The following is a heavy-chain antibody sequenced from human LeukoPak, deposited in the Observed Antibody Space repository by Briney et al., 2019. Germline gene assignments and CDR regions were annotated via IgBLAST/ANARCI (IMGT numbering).Heavy chain of an antibody. Sequence: SQTLSLTCAISGDRVSSNSAAWNWFRQSPSRGLEWLGRTYYRSKWYYDYAVSVKSRITINADTSKNQFSLQLNSVTPEDTAVYYCAREEYSRSWYFGLDVWGQGTTATVSS. CDR2: TYYRSKWYY. V-gene: IGHV6-1*01. J-gene: IGHJ6*02. D-gene: IGHD1-26*01. CDR3: AREEYSRSWYFGLDV. CDR1: GDRVSSNSAA.